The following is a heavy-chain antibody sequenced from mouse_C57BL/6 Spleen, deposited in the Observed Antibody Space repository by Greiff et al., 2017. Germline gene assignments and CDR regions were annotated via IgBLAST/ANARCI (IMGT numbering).Heavy chain of an antibody. Sequence: VQLKESGAELVRPGASVKLSCTASGFNIKDDYLHWVKQRPEQGLEWIGWIDPENGDTEYASKFQGKATITADTSSNTAYLQLSSLTSEDTAVYYCTTPFTTVEAWFAYWGQGTLVTVSA. V-gene: IGHV14-4*01. D-gene: IGHD1-1*01. CDR2: IDPENGDT. J-gene: IGHJ3*01. CDR3: TTPFTTVEAWFAY. CDR1: GFNIKDDY.